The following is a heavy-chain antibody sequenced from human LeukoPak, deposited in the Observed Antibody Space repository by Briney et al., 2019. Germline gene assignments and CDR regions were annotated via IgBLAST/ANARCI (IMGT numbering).Heavy chain of an antibody. CDR2: IYYSGST. CDR3: GGSLLRYGSGSYVGWFDP. J-gene: IGHJ5*02. Sequence: PSETLSLTCTVSGGSISSGDYYWSWIRQPPGKGLEWIGYIYYSGSTYYNPSLKSRVTISVDTSKNQFSLKLSSVTAADTAVYYCGGSLLRYGSGSYVGWFDPWGQGTLVTVSS. D-gene: IGHD3-10*01. V-gene: IGHV4-30-4*01. CDR1: GGSISSGDYY.